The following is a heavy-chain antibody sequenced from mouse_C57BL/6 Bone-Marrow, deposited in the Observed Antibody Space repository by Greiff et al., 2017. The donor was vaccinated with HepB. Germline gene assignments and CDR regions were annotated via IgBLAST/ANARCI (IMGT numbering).Heavy chain of an antibody. V-gene: IGHV10-3*01. CDR1: GFTFNTYA. CDR3: VRGGYYYGSSSHYAMDY. CDR2: IRSKSSNYAT. D-gene: IGHD1-1*01. Sequence: EVQGVESGGGLVQPKGSLKLSCAASGFTFNTYAMHWVRQAPGKGLEWVARIRSKSSNYATYYADSVKDRFTISRDDSQSMLYLQMNNLKTEDTAMYYCVRGGYYYGSSSHYAMDYWGQGTSVTVSS. J-gene: IGHJ4*01.